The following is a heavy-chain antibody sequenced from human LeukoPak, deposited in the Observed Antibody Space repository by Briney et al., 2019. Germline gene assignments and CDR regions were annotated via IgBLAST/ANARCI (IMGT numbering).Heavy chain of an antibody. CDR1: DGSISSYY. CDR2: IYTSGST. CDR3: AVTSSSWYLYDY. Sequence: SETLSLTCTVSDGSISSYYWSWIRQPAGKGLEWIGRIYTSGSTNYNPSLKSRVTISVDTSKNQFSLKLSSVTAADTAVYYCAVTSSSWYLYDYWGQGTLVTVSS. J-gene: IGHJ4*02. D-gene: IGHD6-13*01. V-gene: IGHV4-4*07.